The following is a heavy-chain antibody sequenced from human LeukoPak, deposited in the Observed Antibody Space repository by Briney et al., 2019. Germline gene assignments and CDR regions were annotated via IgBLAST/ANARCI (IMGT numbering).Heavy chain of an antibody. Sequence: GGSLRLSCAASGFTFSSYWMSWVRQAPGKGLEWVANIKQDGSEKYYVDSVKGRFAISRDNAKNSLYLQMNSLRAEDTAVYYCARDFTAGGWGNAFDIWGQGTMVTVSS. CDR2: IKQDGSEK. CDR1: GFTFSSYW. V-gene: IGHV3-7*01. CDR3: ARDFTAGGWGNAFDI. J-gene: IGHJ3*02. D-gene: IGHD6-19*01.